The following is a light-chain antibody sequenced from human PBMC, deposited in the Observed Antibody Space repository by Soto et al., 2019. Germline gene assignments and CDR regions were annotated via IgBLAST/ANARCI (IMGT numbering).Light chain of an antibody. Sequence: DIQMTQSPSSLSASVGDRVSIACRATQSISNSLNWYKQNPGKAPELLIYDAFSLQDGVPSRFSGSGSGTDFTLPIGSVLPEDSAAYYCHQSYTFSAWTFGQGTTVEIK. CDR2: DAF. J-gene: IGKJ1*01. V-gene: IGKV1-39*01. CDR1: QSISNS. CDR3: HQSYTFSAWT.